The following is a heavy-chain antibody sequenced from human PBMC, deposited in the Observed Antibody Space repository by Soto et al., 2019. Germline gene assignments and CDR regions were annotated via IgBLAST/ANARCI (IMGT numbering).Heavy chain of an antibody. Sequence: GGSLRLSCAASGFTFSSYAMSWVRQAPGKGLEWVSAISGSGGSTYYADSVKGRFTISRDNSKNTLYLQMNSLRAEDTAVYYCAKDPGGYDFWSGYSPNHYFDYWGQGTLVTVSS. V-gene: IGHV3-23*01. D-gene: IGHD3-3*01. CDR1: GFTFSSYA. J-gene: IGHJ4*02. CDR2: ISGSGGST. CDR3: AKDPGGYDFWSGYSPNHYFDY.